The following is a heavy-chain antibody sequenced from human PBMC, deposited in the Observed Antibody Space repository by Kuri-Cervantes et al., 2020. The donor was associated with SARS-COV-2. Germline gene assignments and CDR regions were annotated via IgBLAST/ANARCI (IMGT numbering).Heavy chain of an antibody. CDR3: AGGSGEGPYYYYYGMDV. V-gene: IGHV4-34*01. D-gene: IGHD3-10*01. CDR2: INHSGST. CDR1: GGSFSSYY. Sequence: SETLSLTCAVYGGSFSSYYWSWIRQPPGKGLEWIGEINHSGSTNYNPSLKSRVTVSVDTSKNQFSLKLSSVTAADTAVYYCAGGSGEGPYYYYYGMDVWGQGTTVTVSS. J-gene: IGHJ6*02.